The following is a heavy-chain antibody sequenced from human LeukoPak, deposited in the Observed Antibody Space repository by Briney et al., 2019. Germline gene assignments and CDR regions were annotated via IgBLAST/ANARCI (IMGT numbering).Heavy chain of an antibody. CDR1: GGTFSSYA. J-gene: IGHJ5*02. Sequence: ASVKVSCKASGGTFSSYAISWVRQAPGQGLEWMGGIIPIFGTANYAQKFQGRVTITADESTSTAYMELSSLRSEDTAVYYCARSPYTVVVPAETYNWFDPWGQGTLVTVSS. V-gene: IGHV1-69*13. CDR3: ARSPYTVVVPAETYNWFDP. CDR2: IIPIFGTA. D-gene: IGHD2-2*01.